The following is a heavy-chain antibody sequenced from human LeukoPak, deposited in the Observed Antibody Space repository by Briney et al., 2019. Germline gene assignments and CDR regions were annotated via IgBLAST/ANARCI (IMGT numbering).Heavy chain of an antibody. CDR3: ARDVRGDRDS. Sequence: LPGGSLRLSCSAPGFIFSSYAMHWVRQAPGKGLEWVSNINEDGGITNYAGSVKGRFTISRDNAKDTLFLQMNSLRVEDTALYYCARDVRGDRDSWGQGTLVTVSS. V-gene: IGHV3-74*01. D-gene: IGHD2-21*02. CDR2: INEDGGIT. J-gene: IGHJ4*02. CDR1: GFIFSSYA.